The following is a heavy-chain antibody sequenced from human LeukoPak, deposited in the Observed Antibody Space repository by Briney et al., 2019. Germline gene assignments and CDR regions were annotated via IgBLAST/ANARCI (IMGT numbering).Heavy chain of an antibody. Sequence: GASVKVSCKASGYTFTGYYMHWVRQAPGQGLEWMGWINPNSGGTNYAQKFQGRVTMTRDTSISTAYMELSRLRSDDTAVYYCARDTLRSTTLGDDAFDIWGQGTMVTVSS. V-gene: IGHV1-2*02. CDR2: INPNSGGT. CDR3: ARDTLRSTTLGDDAFDI. D-gene: IGHD3-16*01. J-gene: IGHJ3*02. CDR1: GYTFTGYY.